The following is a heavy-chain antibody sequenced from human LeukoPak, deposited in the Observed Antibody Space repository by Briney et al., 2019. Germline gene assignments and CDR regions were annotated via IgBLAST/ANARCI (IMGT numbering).Heavy chain of an antibody. V-gene: IGHV1-69*04. Sequence: GASVKVSCKASGGTFSSYAISWVRQAPGQGLEWMGRITPIFGIANYAQKFQGRVTITADKSTSTACMELSSLRSEDTAVYYCAREGVWGNSYFDYWGQGTLVTVSS. D-gene: IGHD4-23*01. J-gene: IGHJ4*02. CDR2: ITPIFGIA. CDR3: AREGVWGNSYFDY. CDR1: GGTFSSYA.